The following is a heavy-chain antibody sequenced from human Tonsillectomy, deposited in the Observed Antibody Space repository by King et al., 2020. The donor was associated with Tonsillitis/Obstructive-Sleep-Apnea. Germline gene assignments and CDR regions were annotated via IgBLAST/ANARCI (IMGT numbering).Heavy chain of an antibody. Sequence: VQLVESGGGVVQPGRSLRLSCAASGFTFSSYGMHWVRQAPGKGLEWVAVISYDGSNKYYADSVKGRFTISRDNSKNTLYLKMNSLRAEDTAVYYCAKDRPQQQLAGLFDYWGQGTLVTVSS. CDR2: ISYDGSNK. J-gene: IGHJ4*02. CDR1: GFTFSSYG. D-gene: IGHD6-13*01. V-gene: IGHV3-30*18. CDR3: AKDRPQQQLAGLFDY.